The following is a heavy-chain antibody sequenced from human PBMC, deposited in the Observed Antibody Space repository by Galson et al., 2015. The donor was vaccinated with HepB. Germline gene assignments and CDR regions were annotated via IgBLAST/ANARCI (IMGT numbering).Heavy chain of an antibody. J-gene: IGHJ4*02. CDR2: LSYDGGSI. CDR3: AREQRYCSATTCPSARGLFDY. V-gene: IGHV3-30*03. CDR1: GFTFSRYG. Sequence: SLRLSCAASGFTFSRYGMHWARQVPGKGLEWVAVLSYDGGSILYADSVKGRFIISRDNSKNTLHLQMNSLTAEDTAVYYCAREQRYCSATTCPSARGLFDYWGQGTLVTVSS. D-gene: IGHD2-15*01.